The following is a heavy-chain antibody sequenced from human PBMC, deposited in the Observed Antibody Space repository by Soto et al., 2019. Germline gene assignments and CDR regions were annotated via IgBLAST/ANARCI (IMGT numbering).Heavy chain of an antibody. Sequence: GESLKISCKGSGYSFTSYWIGWVRQMPGKGLEWMGIIYPGDSDTRYSPSFQGQVTISADKSISTAYLQWSSLKASDTAMYYCATTSRVYCNGGSCYTFDYWGQAPLLTGSS. CDR1: GYSFTSYW. CDR3: ATTSRVYCNGGSCYTFDY. V-gene: IGHV5-51*01. J-gene: IGHJ4*02. D-gene: IGHD2-15*01. CDR2: IYPGDSDT.